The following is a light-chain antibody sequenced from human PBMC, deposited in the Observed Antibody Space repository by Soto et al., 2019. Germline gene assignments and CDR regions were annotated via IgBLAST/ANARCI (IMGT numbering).Light chain of an antibody. J-gene: IGKJ2*01. CDR3: QQYNSYSRT. CDR2: DAS. CDR1: QSISSW. V-gene: IGKV1-5*01. Sequence: DIQMTQSPSTLSASVGDRVTITCRASQSISSWLAWYQQKPGKAPKLLIYDASSLESGVPSWFSGSGSGTEFTLTISSLQPDDFATYYCQQYNSYSRTFGQGTKLEIK.